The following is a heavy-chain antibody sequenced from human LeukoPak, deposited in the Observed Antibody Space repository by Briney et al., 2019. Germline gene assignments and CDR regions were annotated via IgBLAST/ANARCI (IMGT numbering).Heavy chain of an antibody. V-gene: IGHV3-74*01. CDR2: INCDGSTR. J-gene: IGHJ4*02. Sequence: PGGSLRLSCAASGFTFSNSWMHWVRQAPGKGLVWVSRINCDGSTRDYADSVRGRFTISRDNAKNTVYLQMNSLRAEDTAVYYCAAMAWGWGQGTLVTVSS. CDR1: GFTFSNSW. D-gene: IGHD1-26*01. CDR3: AAMAWG.